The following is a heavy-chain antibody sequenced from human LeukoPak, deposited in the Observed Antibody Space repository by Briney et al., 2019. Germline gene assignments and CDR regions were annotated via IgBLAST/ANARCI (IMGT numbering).Heavy chain of an antibody. CDR3: ARISTGGADY. J-gene: IGHJ4*02. CDR2: ISSNGGST. Sequence: PWGSLRLSCAASGFTFSSYAMHWVRQAPGKGLEYVSAISSNGGSTYYANSVKGRFTISRDSSKNTLYLQMGSLRAEDMAVYYCARISTGGADYWGQGTLVTVSS. CDR1: GFTFSSYA. D-gene: IGHD2-21*01. V-gene: IGHV3-64*01.